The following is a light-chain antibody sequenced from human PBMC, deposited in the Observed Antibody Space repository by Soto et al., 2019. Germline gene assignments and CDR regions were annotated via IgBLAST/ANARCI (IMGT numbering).Light chain of an antibody. CDR1: QDISNY. V-gene: IGKV1-33*01. Sequence: DIQMTQSPSSLSASMGDRVTITCQASQDISNYLNWYQQKPGKAPKLLIFDATNLETGVPSRFSGSGSGTHFTFTISSLQPEDTATYYCQQYDNLPPRVTFGPGTKVDIK. CDR2: DAT. J-gene: IGKJ3*01. CDR3: QQYDNLPPRVT.